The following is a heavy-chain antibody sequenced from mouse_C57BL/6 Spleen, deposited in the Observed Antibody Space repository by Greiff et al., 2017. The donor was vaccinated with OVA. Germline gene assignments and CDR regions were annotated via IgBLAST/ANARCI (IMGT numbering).Heavy chain of an antibody. V-gene: IGHV1-61*01. D-gene: IGHD1-1*01. Sequence: QVQLKQSGAELVRPGSSVKLSCKASGYTFTSYWMDWVKQRPGQGLEWIGNIYPSDSETHYNQKFKDKATLTVDKSSSTAYMQLSSLTSEDSAVYYCARSGSSPYYAMDYWGQGTSVTVSS. CDR2: IYPSDSET. J-gene: IGHJ4*01. CDR3: ARSGSSPYYAMDY. CDR1: GYTFTSYW.